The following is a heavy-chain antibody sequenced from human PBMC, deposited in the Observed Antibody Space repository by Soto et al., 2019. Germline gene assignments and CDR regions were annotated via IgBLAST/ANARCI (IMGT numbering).Heavy chain of an antibody. D-gene: IGHD1-7*01. Sequence: GGSLRLSCAASGFTFSGYAMSWVRQAPGKGLEWVSAISGSGGSTYYADSVKGRFTISRDNSKNTLYLQMNSLRAEDTAVYYCAKGKNYGAESLADYWGQGTLVTVSS. J-gene: IGHJ4*02. CDR3: AKGKNYGAESLADY. V-gene: IGHV3-23*01. CDR2: ISGSGGST. CDR1: GFTFSGYA.